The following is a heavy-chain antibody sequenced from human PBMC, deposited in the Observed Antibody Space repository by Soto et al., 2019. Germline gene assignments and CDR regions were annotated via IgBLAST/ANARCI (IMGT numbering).Heavy chain of an antibody. CDR1: GFTFSSYG. D-gene: IGHD6-13*01. CDR3: AKDQYVGGIAAAGTDYYYGMDV. J-gene: IGHJ6*02. CDR2: ISYDGSNK. V-gene: IGHV3-30*18. Sequence: GGSLRLSCAASGFTFSSYGMHWVRQAPGKGLEWVAVISYDGSNKYYADSVKGRFTISRDNSKNTLYLQMNSLRAEDTAVYYCAKDQYVGGIAAAGTDYYYGMDVWGQGTTVTVSS.